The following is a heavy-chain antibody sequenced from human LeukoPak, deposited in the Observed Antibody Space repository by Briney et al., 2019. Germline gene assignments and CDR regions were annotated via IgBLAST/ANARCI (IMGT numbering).Heavy chain of an antibody. CDR1: GGSISSYY. D-gene: IGHD6-13*01. V-gene: IGHV4-59*08. CDR2: LFHSGTP. J-gene: IGHJ4*02. CDR3: ARRRGWKQQLVYFDY. Sequence: PSETLSLTCTVSGGSISSYYWSWIRQPPGKGLEWIGYLFHSGTPRYNPSLKSRVTISADTSKNQFFLTLNSTTAADTAVYLCARRRGWKQQLVYFDYWGQGTLATVSS.